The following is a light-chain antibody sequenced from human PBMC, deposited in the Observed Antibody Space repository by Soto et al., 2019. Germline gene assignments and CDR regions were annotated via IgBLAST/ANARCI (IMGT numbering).Light chain of an antibody. CDR1: ENVISN. J-gene: IGKJ1*01. Sequence: DIVLTQSPGTLSLSPGERASFSCLTSENVISNFLGWYQQRPGQATRLLIYGASTRATGIPARFSGSGSGTEFTLTISSLQSEDFAVYYCQHYTNRPQTVGQGTQVEIK. V-gene: IGKV3D-15*01. CDR2: GAS. CDR3: QHYTNRPQT.